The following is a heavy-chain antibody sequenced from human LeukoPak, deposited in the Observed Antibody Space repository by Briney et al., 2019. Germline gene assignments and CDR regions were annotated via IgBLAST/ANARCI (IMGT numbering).Heavy chain of an antibody. CDR2: IYTSGST. CDR1: GGSISSYY. J-gene: IGHJ4*02. CDR3: ARLRRDGYNYVVYYFDY. V-gene: IGHV4-4*09. D-gene: IGHD5-24*01. Sequence: PSETLSLTCTVSGGSISSYYWSWIRQPPGKGLEWIGYIYTSGSTNYNPSLKSRVTISVDTSKNQFSLKLSSVTAADTAVYYCARLRRDGYNYVVYYFDYWGPGTLVTVSS.